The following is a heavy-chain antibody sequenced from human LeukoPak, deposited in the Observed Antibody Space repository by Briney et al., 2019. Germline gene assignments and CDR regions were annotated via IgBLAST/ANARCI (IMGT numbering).Heavy chain of an antibody. CDR2: INHSGST. Sequence: PSETLSLTCAVYGGSFSGYYWGWIRQPPGKGLEWIGEINHSGSTNYNPSLKSRVTISVDTSKNQFSLKLSSVTAADTAVYYCARGKMATIRYWGQGTLVTVSS. J-gene: IGHJ4*02. CDR1: GGSFSGYY. CDR3: ARGKMATIRY. D-gene: IGHD5-24*01. V-gene: IGHV4-34*01.